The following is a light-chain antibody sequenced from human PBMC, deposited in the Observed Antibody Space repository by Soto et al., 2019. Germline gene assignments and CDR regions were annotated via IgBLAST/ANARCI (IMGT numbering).Light chain of an antibody. CDR2: DAS. J-gene: IGKJ5*01. V-gene: IGKV3-11*01. Sequence: EIVLTQSPATLSLSPGERATLSCRASQSVSSYLSWYQQKPGPAPRLLLYDASTRATGIPARFSGSGSGADFTLTISSLEPEDSAIYYCQQRNIWPPVTFGQGTRLEI. CDR3: QQRNIWPPVT. CDR1: QSVSSY.